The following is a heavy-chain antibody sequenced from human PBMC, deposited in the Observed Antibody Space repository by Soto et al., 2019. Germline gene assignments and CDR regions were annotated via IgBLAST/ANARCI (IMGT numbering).Heavy chain of an antibody. CDR1: GGTFSSYA. CDR3: ARDLKHCSGGSCYSWYYYGMDV. J-gene: IGHJ6*02. Sequence: QVQLVQSGAEVKKPGSSVKVSCKASGGTFSSYAISWVRQAPGQGLEWMGGIIPIFGTANYAQKFQGRVTITADESTSTAYMELSSLRSEDTAVYYCARDLKHCSGGSCYSWYYYGMDVWGQGTTVTVSS. V-gene: IGHV1-69*12. D-gene: IGHD2-15*01. CDR2: IIPIFGTA.